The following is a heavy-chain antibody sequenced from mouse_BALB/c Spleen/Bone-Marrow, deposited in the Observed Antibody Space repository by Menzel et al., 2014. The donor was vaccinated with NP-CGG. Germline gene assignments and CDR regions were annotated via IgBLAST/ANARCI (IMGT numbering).Heavy chain of an antibody. CDR3: ARLSYYGRFAY. Sequence: EVKLQESGGGLVQPGGSLKLSCPASGFDFSGYWMSWVRRAPGKGLEWIGEINPDSTTINYAPSRKDKFIISRDNAKNTLFLQMSKVRSEDTALYYCARLSYYGRFAYWGQGTLVTVSA. D-gene: IGHD1-1*01. CDR1: GFDFSGYW. V-gene: IGHV4-1*02. CDR2: INPDSTTI. J-gene: IGHJ3*01.